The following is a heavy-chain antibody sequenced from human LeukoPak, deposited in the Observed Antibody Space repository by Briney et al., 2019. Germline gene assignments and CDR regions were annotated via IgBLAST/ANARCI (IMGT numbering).Heavy chain of an antibody. J-gene: IGHJ4*02. Sequence: SETLSLTCTVSGGSISSHYWSWIRHPPGKGLEWIGYIYYSGSTNYNPSLKSRVTISVDTSKNQFSLKLSSVTAADTAVYYCARGGATGFDYWGEGTSVTVSS. CDR3: ARGGATGFDY. V-gene: IGHV4-59*11. CDR1: GGSISSHY. CDR2: IYYSGST. D-gene: IGHD1-26*01.